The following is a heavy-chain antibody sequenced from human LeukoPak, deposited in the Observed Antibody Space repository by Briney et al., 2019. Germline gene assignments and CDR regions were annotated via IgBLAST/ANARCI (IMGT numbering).Heavy chain of an antibody. V-gene: IGHV1-69*04. Sequence: ASVKVSCEASGGTFSSYAISWVRQAPGQGLEWMGRIIPILGIANYAQKFQGRVTITADKSTSTAYMELSSLRSEDTAVYYCARDLNYYDSSGYYDYWGQGTLVTVSS. CDR2: IIPILGIA. J-gene: IGHJ4*02. CDR3: ARDLNYYDSSGYYDY. D-gene: IGHD3-22*01. CDR1: GGTFSSYA.